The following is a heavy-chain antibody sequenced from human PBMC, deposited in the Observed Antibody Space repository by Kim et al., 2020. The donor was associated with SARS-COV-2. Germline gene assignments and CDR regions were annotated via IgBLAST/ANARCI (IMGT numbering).Heavy chain of an antibody. D-gene: IGHD3-22*01. CDR3: ARIDSSGYGYVDY. Sequence: YAQKYQGRVTITADESTSTAYMELSSLRSEDTAVYYCARIDSSGYGYVDYWGQGTLVTVSS. V-gene: IGHV1-69*01. J-gene: IGHJ4*02.